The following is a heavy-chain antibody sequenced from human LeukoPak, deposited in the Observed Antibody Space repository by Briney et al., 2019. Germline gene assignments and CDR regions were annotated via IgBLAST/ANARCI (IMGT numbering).Heavy chain of an antibody. V-gene: IGHV4-59*08. D-gene: IGHD3-22*01. CDR1: GGSISSNY. Sequence: SETLSLTCTVSGGSISSNYWSWIRQPPGKGLEWIGHIYYAGSTNYNPSLKSRVTISVDTSKNKFSLKLSSVTAADTAVYYCASLLLFDSSGVDYWGQGILVSVSS. J-gene: IGHJ4*02. CDR3: ASLLLFDSSGVDY. CDR2: IYYAGST.